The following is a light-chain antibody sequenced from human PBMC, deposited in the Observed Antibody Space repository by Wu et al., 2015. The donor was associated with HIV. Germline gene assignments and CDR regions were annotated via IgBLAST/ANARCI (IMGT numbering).Light chain of an antibody. CDR2: RAS. CDR3: QQYNTYSPWT. V-gene: IGKV1-5*03. J-gene: IGKJ1*01. CDR1: QSIHSW. Sequence: DIQMTQSPSTLAASIGDRVTITCRASQSIHSWLAWYQQKPGKAPKLLIYRASSLERGVPSRFSGSGSGTEFILTISSLQPDDLASYYCQQYNTYSPWTFGQGTKVEIK.